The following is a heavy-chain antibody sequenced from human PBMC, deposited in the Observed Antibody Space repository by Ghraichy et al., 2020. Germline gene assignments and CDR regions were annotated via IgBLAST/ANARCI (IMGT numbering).Heavy chain of an antibody. CDR2: IKQDGSEK. CDR1: GFTFSSYW. CDR3: AREGGSYSDAFGI. V-gene: IGHV3-7*03. D-gene: IGHD1-26*01. Sequence: GGSLRLSCAASGFTFSSYWMSWVRQAPGKGLEWVANIKQDGSEKYYVDSVKGRFTISRDNAKNSLFLQMNSLRAEDTAIYYCAREGGSYSDAFGIWGQGTMVSVSS. J-gene: IGHJ3*02.